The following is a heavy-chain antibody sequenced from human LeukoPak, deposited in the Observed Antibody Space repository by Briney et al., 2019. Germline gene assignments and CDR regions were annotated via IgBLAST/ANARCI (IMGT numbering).Heavy chain of an antibody. Sequence: SETLSLTCSVSGDSIRRGNYYWSWIRQSAGKGLEWIGRINPSGSTNYNPSLKSRVIMSLDTSKNQFSLRLTSVTAADTAVYYCARDDFDNSGYRPFYFWGQGSLVTVSS. CDR2: INPSGST. CDR1: GDSIRRGNYY. V-gene: IGHV4-61*02. D-gene: IGHD3-22*01. J-gene: IGHJ4*02. CDR3: ARDDFDNSGYRPFYF.